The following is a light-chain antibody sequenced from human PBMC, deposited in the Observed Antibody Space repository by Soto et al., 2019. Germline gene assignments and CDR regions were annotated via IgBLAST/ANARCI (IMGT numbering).Light chain of an antibody. CDR3: SSYTGSSALSV. V-gene: IGLV2-14*03. Sequence: QSVLTQPASVSGSPGQSITISCTGTGSDIGFYNYVSWYQQHPGKAPKLMIYDVSNRPSGVSNRFSASKSGITASLTISGLQAEDEADYYCSSYTGSSALSVFGTGTKVTV. CDR2: DVS. J-gene: IGLJ1*01. CDR1: GSDIGFYNY.